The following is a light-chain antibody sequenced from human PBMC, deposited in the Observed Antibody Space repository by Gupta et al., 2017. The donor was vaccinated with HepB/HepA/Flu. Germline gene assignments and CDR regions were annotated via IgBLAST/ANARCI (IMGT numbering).Light chain of an antibody. CDR1: SSDIGTYNL. CDR3: CSYAGTTTWV. Sequence: QSALTQPASVSGSPGQSTTISCTGTSSDIGTYNLVSWYQHRPGKAPKLILYEVNKRPSGVSNRFSGSKSGHTASLTISGLQAEDEADYYCCSYAGTTTWVFGGVTKLTVL. CDR2: EVN. V-gene: IGLV2-23*02. J-gene: IGLJ3*02.